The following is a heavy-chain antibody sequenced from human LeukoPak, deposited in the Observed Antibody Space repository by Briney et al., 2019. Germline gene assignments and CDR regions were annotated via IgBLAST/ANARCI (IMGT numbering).Heavy chain of an antibody. CDR1: GFTFSSYA. D-gene: IGHD1-26*01. V-gene: IGHV3-21*05. CDR2: ISGTSTYR. CDR3: ARGYEGVGFY. J-gene: IGHJ4*02. Sequence: KAGGSLRLSCAASGFTFSSYAMSWVRQAPGKGLEWVSYISGTSTYRNYADSVRGRFTISRDNAKNSVYLQMNSLRAEDTAVYYCARGYEGVGFYWGQGTLVTVSS.